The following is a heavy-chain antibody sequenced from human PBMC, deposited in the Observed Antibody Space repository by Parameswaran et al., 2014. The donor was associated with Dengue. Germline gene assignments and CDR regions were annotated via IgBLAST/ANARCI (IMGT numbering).Heavy chain of an antibody. CDR1: GGSIGTYH. CDR3: ARGSPYGGTSLFDDY. Sequence: ASETLSLTCAVSGGSIGTYHWSWIRQPPGKGLDWIGYLHYSGSSYHNPSLKSRVSMSVDMSKNQVSLTLTSVTAADTAVYFCARGSPYGGTSLFDDYWGQGILVTVSS. V-gene: IGHV4-59*01. J-gene: IGHJ4*02. CDR2: LHYSGSS. D-gene: IGHD4/OR15-4a*01.